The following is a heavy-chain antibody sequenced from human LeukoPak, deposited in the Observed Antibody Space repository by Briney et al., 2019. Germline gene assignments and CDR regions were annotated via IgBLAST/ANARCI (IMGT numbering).Heavy chain of an antibody. CDR1: GGSFSGYY. J-gene: IGHJ4*02. CDR2: INHSGST. Sequence: PSETLSLTCAVYGGSFSGYYWSWIRQPPGKGLEWIGEINHSGSTNYNPSLKSRVTISVDTSKNQFSLKLSSVTAADTAVYYCAALSPQYLFDYWGQGTLVTVSS. V-gene: IGHV4-34*01. D-gene: IGHD2-2*02. CDR3: AALSPQYLFDY.